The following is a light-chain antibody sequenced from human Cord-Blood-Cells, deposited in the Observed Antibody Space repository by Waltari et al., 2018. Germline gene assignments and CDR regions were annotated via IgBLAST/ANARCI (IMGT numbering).Light chain of an antibody. J-gene: IGKJ2*03. Sequence: DIQMTQFQSSLSASLGNGVTSTCRASQSISSYLTCYQQKPGKAPNLMLYAASSLKVVLSSRYSGSVSGTYFNLTISMLQPEYFTTYYCQQSYNTPYSFGQGPKLEIK. CDR1: QSISSY. CDR2: AAS. V-gene: IGKV1-39*01. CDR3: QQSYNTPYS.